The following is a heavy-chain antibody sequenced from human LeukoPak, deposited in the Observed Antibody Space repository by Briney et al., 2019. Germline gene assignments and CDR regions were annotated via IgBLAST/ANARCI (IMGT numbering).Heavy chain of an antibody. CDR2: INPNTGGI. J-gene: IGHJ4*02. CDR3: ARPLNDYTFDY. Sequence: ASMKVSCKSSGYTFTGYYMHWVRQAPGQGLEWMGWINPNTGGINYAQKFQGRVTMTRNTSISAAYMELSSLRSDDTAVYYCARPLNDYTFDYWGQGTLVTVSS. D-gene: IGHD4-11*01. V-gene: IGHV1-2*02. CDR1: GYTFTGYY.